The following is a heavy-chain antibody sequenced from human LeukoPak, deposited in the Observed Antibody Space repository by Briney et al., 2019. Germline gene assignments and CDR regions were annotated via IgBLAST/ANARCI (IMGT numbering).Heavy chain of an antibody. V-gene: IGHV3-23*01. CDR1: GFTFSTYG. D-gene: IGHD2-2*01. CDR2: ITDNGGST. J-gene: IGHJ4*02. Sequence: GGSLRLSCAASGFTFSTYGMSWDRQAPGKGLEWVSAITDNGGSTYYADSVKGRFTISRDNSRNMLYLQMDSLRVEDTAVYYCAKRVDYSSPGGYFDYWGQGTLVTVSS. CDR3: AKRVDYSSPGGYFDY.